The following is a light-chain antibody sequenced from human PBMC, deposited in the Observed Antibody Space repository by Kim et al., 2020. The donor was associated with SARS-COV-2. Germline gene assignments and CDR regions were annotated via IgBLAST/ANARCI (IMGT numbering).Light chain of an antibody. V-gene: IGLV3-19*01. CDR2: GNN. CDR3: NSRDSSGNRV. J-gene: IGLJ3*02. Sequence: VALGRTVRITCQGDSPRSYYTSWYQQKPGQAPVLVIYGNNNRPSGIPDRFSGSSSGNTASLTITGDQAEDEADYYCNSRDSSGNRVFGGGTKLTVL. CDR1: SPRSYY.